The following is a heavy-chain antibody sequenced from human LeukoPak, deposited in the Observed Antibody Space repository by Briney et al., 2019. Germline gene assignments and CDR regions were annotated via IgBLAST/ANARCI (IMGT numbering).Heavy chain of an antibody. CDR1: GGSISSSSYY. Sequence: SETLSLTCTVSGGSISSSSYYWGWLRQPPGKGLEWIGSIYYSGSTYYNPSLKSRVTISVDTSKNQFSLKLSSVTAADTAVYYCARRSSGWYGQDAFDIWGQGTMVTVSS. V-gene: IGHV4-39*01. CDR3: ARRSSGWYGQDAFDI. CDR2: IYYSGST. J-gene: IGHJ3*02. D-gene: IGHD6-19*01.